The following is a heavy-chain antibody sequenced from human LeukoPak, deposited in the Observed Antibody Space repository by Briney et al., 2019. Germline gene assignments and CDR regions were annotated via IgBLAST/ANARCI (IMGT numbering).Heavy chain of an antibody. CDR2: ISYDGSNK. Sequence: GRSLTLSCAASGFTFSSYAMHWVRQPPGKGLEWVAVISYDGSNKYYADSVKGRFTISRDNSKNTLYLQMNSLRAEDTAVYYCARDWGSIVVVPAAPENYFDYWGQGTLVTVSS. J-gene: IGHJ4*02. V-gene: IGHV3-30*04. D-gene: IGHD2-2*01. CDR3: ARDWGSIVVVPAAPENYFDY. CDR1: GFTFSSYA.